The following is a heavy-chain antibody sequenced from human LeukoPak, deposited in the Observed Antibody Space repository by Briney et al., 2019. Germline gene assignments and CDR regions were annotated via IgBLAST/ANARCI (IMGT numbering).Heavy chain of an antibody. Sequence: KPSETLSLTCTVSGGSISSYYWSWIRQPPGKGLEWIGYIYYSGSTNYNPSLKSRATISVDTSKNQFSLKLSSVTAADTAVYYCARDLCSSTSCYERGFDYWGQGTLVTVSS. D-gene: IGHD2-2*01. J-gene: IGHJ4*02. CDR2: IYYSGST. V-gene: IGHV4-59*01. CDR3: ARDLCSSTSCYERGFDY. CDR1: GGSISSYY.